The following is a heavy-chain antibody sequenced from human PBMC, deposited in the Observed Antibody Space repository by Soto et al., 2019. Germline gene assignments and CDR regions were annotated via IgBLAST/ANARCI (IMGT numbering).Heavy chain of an antibody. CDR1: GGSISIGDYY. J-gene: IGHJ4*02. CDR2: IYYSGST. Sequence: TLSLTFTVSGGSISIGDYYWICIRQPPGKGLEWIGYIYYSGSTYYNPSLKSRVTISVDTSKNQFSLKLSSVTAADTAVYYCARGGLNYYDSSGYLDYWGQGTLVTVSS. V-gene: IGHV4-30-4*01. CDR3: ARGGLNYYDSSGYLDY. D-gene: IGHD3-22*01.